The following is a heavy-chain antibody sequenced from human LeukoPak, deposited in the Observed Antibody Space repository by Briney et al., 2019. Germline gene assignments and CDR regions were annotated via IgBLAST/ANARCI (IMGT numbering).Heavy chain of an antibody. CDR2: IYYSGNT. CDR3: ARVPYYYDSSGRYYYYYMDV. Sequence: SETLSLTCTVSGGSISSGDYYWSWIRQHPGKGLEWIGYIYYSGNTNYNPSLKSRVTISVDTSKNQFSLKLSSVTTADTAVYYCARVPYYYDSSGRYYYYYMDVWGKGTTVTVSS. D-gene: IGHD3-22*01. CDR1: GGSISSGDYY. V-gene: IGHV4-31*03. J-gene: IGHJ6*03.